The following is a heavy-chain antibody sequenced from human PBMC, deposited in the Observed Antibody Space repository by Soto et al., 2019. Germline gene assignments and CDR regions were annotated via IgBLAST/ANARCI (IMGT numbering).Heavy chain of an antibody. V-gene: IGHV1-69*12. J-gene: IGHJ4*02. CDR1: GGTFSSYA. Sequence: QVQLVQSGAEVKKPGSSVKVSCKASGGTFSSYAISWVRQAPGQGLEWMGGIIPIFGTANYAQKFQGRVTITADESTSAAYMELSSLRSEDTAVYYCARDGDYYDSSGDYTDYWGQGTLVTVSS. CDR2: IIPIFGTA. D-gene: IGHD3-22*01. CDR3: ARDGDYYDSSGDYTDY.